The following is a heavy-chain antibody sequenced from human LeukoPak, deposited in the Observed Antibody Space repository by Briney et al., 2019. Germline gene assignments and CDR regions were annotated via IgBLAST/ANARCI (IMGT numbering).Heavy chain of an antibody. CDR2: IWYDGSNK. D-gene: IGHD3-22*01. CDR3: ARDYYDSSGYADY. Sequence: GGSLRLSCAASGFTFSSYGMHWVRQAPGKGLEWVAVIWYDGSNKYCADSVKGRFTISRDNSKNTLYLQMNSLRAEDTAVYYCARDYYDSSGYADYWGQGTLVTVSS. V-gene: IGHV3-33*01. CDR1: GFTFSSYG. J-gene: IGHJ4*02.